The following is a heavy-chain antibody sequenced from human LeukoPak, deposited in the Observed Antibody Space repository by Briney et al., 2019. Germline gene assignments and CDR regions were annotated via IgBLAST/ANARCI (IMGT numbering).Heavy chain of an antibody. V-gene: IGHV3-30*18. Sequence: PGGSLRLSCAASGFTFSSYGMHWVRQAPGKGLEWVAVISYDGSNKYYADSVKGRFTISRDNSKNTLYLQMNSLRAEDTAVYYCAKELSTVRDYWGQGTLVSVSS. J-gene: IGHJ4*02. CDR1: GFTFSSYG. CDR3: AKELSTVRDY. D-gene: IGHD3-10*01. CDR2: ISYDGSNK.